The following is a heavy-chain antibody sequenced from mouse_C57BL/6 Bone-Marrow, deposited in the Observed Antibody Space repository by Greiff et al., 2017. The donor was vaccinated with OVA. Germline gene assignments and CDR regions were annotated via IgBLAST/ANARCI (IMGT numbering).Heavy chain of an antibody. V-gene: IGHV14-2*01. CDR1: GFNIKDYY. D-gene: IGHD2-5*01. Sequence: EVQLQQSGAELVKPGASVKLSCTASGFNIKDYYMHWVKQRTEQGLEWIGRIDPEDGETKYAPNFQGKATITADTSSNTAYLQLSSLTSEDAAVYYCAKGYSNNGYWGQGTTLTVSS. CDR3: AKGYSNNGY. CDR2: IDPEDGET. J-gene: IGHJ2*01.